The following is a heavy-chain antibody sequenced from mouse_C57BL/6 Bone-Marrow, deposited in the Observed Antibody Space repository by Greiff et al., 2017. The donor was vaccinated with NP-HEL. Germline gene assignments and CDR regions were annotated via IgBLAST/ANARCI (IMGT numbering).Heavy chain of an antibody. V-gene: IGHV1-80*01. CDR1: GYAFSSYW. Sequence: QVQLKESGAELVKPGASVKISCKASGYAFSSYWMNWVKERPGKGLEWIGQIYPGDGDTKYNGKFKGKATLTADKSSSTAYMQVSSLTSEDSAAYFCARGDYGSSRFGYAMDYWGQGTSVTVSS. CDR2: IYPGDGDT. J-gene: IGHJ4*01. D-gene: IGHD1-1*01. CDR3: ARGDYGSSRFGYAMDY.